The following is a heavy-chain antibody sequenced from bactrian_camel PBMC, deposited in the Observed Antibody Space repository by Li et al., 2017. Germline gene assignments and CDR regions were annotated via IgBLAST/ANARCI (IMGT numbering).Heavy chain of an antibody. V-gene: IGHV3-2*01. D-gene: IGHD6*01. CDR1: GFTFSTYY. J-gene: IGHJ4*01. Sequence: HVQLVESGGGLVQPGGSLRLSCAASGFTFSTYYMSWVRQAPGKGLEWVSSIYTGGGSTYYADSVKGRFTISRDSAKNTLYLQMNSLKTEDTAVYYCTSPGGSGYPILLYDHKYWGQGTQVTVS. CDR2: IYTGGGST. CDR3: TSPGGSGYPILLYDHKY.